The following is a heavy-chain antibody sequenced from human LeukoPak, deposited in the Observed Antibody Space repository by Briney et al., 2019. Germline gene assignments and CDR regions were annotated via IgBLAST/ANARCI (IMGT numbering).Heavy chain of an antibody. Sequence: GGSLRLSCTAPGFTFGDYAMSWVRQAPGKGLEWVGFIRSKAYGGTTEYAASVKGRFTISRDDSKSIAYLQMNSLKTEDTAVYYCTRGAVVVVAHFDYWGQGTLVTVSS. D-gene: IGHD2-15*01. CDR3: TRGAVVVVAHFDY. V-gene: IGHV3-49*04. CDR1: GFTFGDYA. J-gene: IGHJ4*02. CDR2: IRSKAYGGTT.